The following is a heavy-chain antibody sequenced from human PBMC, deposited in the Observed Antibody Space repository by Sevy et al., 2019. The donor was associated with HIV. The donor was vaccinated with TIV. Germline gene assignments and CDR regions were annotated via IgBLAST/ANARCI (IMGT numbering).Heavy chain of an antibody. Sequence: ASVKVSCKASGYTFTNYGITWVRQAPGQGLEWMGWISAYNGNTNYAQKLQGRVTMTTDTSTSTAYIQLWSLRSDDTAVYYGTCDGGGGMVVVNVDYWGQGTLVTVSS. J-gene: IGHJ4*02. V-gene: IGHV1-18*01. CDR2: ISAYNGNT. CDR1: GYTFTNYG. CDR3: TCDGGGGMVVVNVDY. D-gene: IGHD2-15*01.